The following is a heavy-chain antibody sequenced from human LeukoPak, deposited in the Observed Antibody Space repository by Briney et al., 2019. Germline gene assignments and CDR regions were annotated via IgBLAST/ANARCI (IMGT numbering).Heavy chain of an antibody. Sequence: ASVKVSCKASGYTFTSYGISWVRQAPGQGLEWMGWISAYNGNTNYAQKLQGRVTMTTDTSTSTAYMELRSLRSDDTAVYYCAGFLGYYGIYYMDVWGKGTTVTVSS. J-gene: IGHJ6*03. CDR3: AGFLGYYGIYYMDV. CDR2: ISAYNGNT. CDR1: GYTFTSYG. D-gene: IGHD3-3*01. V-gene: IGHV1-18*01.